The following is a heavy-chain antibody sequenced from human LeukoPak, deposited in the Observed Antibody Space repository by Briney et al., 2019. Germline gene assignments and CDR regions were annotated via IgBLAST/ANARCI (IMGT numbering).Heavy chain of an antibody. D-gene: IGHD3-22*01. Sequence: SVKVSCKASGGTFSSYAISWVRQAPGQGLEWMGGIIPIFGTANYAQKFQGRVTITADESTSTAYMELSSLRSEDTAVYYCARARHYYDSSGYYNFDYWGQGTLVTVSS. CDR1: GGTFSSYA. V-gene: IGHV1-69*13. CDR3: ARARHYYDSSGYYNFDY. CDR2: IIPIFGTA. J-gene: IGHJ4*02.